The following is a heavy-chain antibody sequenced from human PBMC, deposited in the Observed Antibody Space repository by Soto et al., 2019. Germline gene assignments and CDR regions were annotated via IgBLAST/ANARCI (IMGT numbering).Heavy chain of an antibody. CDR2: IATSDTTM. CDR3: ARGIKLWAHMGIDY. J-gene: IGHJ4*02. Sequence: QVQLVESGGGLVKPGGSLSLSCAASGFTLSDYYINWIRQAPGKGLEWISYIATSDTTMYYADSVKGRFTISRDNAKNSLYLQMTSLRAEDTATYYCARGIKLWAHMGIDYWGQGTVVTVSS. CDR1: GFTLSDYY. D-gene: IGHD1-26*01. V-gene: IGHV3-11*01.